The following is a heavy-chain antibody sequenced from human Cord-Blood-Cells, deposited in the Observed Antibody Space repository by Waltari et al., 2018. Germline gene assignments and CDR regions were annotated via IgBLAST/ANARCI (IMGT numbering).Heavy chain of an antibody. CDR2: IIPIFGTT. CDR3: ARDMHERHDYGGNYFDY. V-gene: IGHV1-69*01. Sequence: QVQLVQSGAAVKKPGSSVKVSCKASGATFSSYAISWVRPAPGQGLEWTGGIIPIFGTTNYAQKFQGRVTITADESTSTAYMELSSLRSEDTAVYYCARDMHERHDYGGNYFDYWGQGTLVTVSS. J-gene: IGHJ4*02. CDR1: GATFSSYA. D-gene: IGHD4-17*01.